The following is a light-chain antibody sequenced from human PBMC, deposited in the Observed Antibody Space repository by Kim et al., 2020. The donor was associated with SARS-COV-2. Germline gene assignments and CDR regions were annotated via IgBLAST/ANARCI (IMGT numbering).Light chain of an antibody. V-gene: IGKV3-20*01. CDR2: GAS. Sequence: EIVLTQSPATLSLSPGERATLSCRASQSVSSSYLAWYQHKPGQAPSLLIYGASSRATGIPDRFRGSGSGTDFTLTISRLEPEDFAVYYCQQYGSSPYSFGQGTKLEI. CDR1: QSVSSSY. J-gene: IGKJ2*01. CDR3: QQYGSSPYS.